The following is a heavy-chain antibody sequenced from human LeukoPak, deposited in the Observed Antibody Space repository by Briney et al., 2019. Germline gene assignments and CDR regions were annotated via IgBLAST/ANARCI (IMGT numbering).Heavy chain of an antibody. CDR3: ARGTGYSLGY. J-gene: IGHJ4*02. Sequence: TSETLSLTCTVSGGSISSSSYYWGWIRQPAGKGLEWIGRISTSGTTNYNPSLMSQVTMSVDASKNQFSLNLSSVTAADTAVYYCARGTGYSLGYWGQGTLVTVSS. CDR1: GGSISSSSYY. D-gene: IGHD5-18*01. V-gene: IGHV4-61*02. CDR2: ISTSGTT.